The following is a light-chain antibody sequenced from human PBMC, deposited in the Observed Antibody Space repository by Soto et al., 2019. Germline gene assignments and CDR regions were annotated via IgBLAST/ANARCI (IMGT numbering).Light chain of an antibody. Sequence: DIQMTQSPSSLSASVGDRVTITCRASQGISNYLAWYQQKPGKVPKLLIYAASTLQSGAPSRFSGRGSGTDFTLTISSLQPEDAATYYCQKYNSAPPTFGGGTQVEIK. CDR2: AAS. CDR1: QGISNY. J-gene: IGKJ4*01. CDR3: QKYNSAPPT. V-gene: IGKV1-27*01.